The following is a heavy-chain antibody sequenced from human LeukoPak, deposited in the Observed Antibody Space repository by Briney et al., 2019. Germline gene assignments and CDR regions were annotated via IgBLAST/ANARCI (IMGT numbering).Heavy chain of an antibody. D-gene: IGHD6-19*01. CDR3: ARDPEQWLVRVNYYYGMDV. CDR2: IIPIFGTA. CDR1: GYTFTSYY. Sequence: GASVKVSCKASGYTFTSYYMHWVRQAPGQGLEWMGGIIPIFGTANYAQKFQGRVTITADESTSTAYMELSSLRSEDTAVYYCARDPEQWLVRVNYYYGMDVWGQGTTVTVSS. V-gene: IGHV1-69*13. J-gene: IGHJ6*02.